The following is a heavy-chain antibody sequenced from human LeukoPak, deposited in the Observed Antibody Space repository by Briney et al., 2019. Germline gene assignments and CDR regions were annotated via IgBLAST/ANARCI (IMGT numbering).Heavy chain of an antibody. CDR1: VGTFSSYA. CDR2: IIPIFGTA. J-gene: IGHJ3*02. CDR3: ARDKAPYYYDSSGYCRAFDI. D-gene: IGHD3-22*01. Sequence: SVKVSCKASVGTFSSYAISWVRQAPGQGLERMGGIIPIFGTANYAQKFQGRVTITADESTSTAYMELSSLRSEDTAVYYCARDKAPYYYDSSGYCRAFDIWGQGTMVTVSS. V-gene: IGHV1-69*13.